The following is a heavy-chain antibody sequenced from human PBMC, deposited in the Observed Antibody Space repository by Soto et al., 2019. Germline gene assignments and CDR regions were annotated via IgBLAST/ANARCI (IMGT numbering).Heavy chain of an antibody. D-gene: IGHD3-10*01. V-gene: IGHV3-48*01. J-gene: IGHJ4*02. CDR1: GFTFSSYS. CDR2: ITSSTTTI. CDR3: ARWDYSGSGLDS. Sequence: GGSLRLSCAASGFTFSSYSMNWVRQAPGKGLEWVSYITSSTTTIYYADSVKGRFTISRDDAKNSLYLQMNSLRAEDTAVYFCARWDYSGSGLDSWGQGTLVTVSS.